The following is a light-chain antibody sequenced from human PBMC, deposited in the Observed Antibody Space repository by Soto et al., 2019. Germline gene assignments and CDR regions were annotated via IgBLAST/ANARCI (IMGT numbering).Light chain of an antibody. J-gene: IGLJ2*01. Sequence: QSVLTQPPSVSGAPGQRVTISCTGSSSNIGAGYDVHWYQQLPGTAPKLLIYGNSNRPSGVPDRFSGSKSGTSASLAITGLQAEDEADYYCQSYHSSLNGLLFGGGTKLTVL. CDR2: GNS. CDR1: SSNIGAGYD. CDR3: QSYHSSLNGLL. V-gene: IGLV1-40*01.